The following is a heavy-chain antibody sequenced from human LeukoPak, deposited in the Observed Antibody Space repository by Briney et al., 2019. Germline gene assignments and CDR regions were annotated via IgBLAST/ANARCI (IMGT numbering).Heavy chain of an antibody. CDR2: ISGSGGST. V-gene: IGHV3-23*01. CDR3: AKKSGLRFLEWLPYYFDY. Sequence: QSGGSLRLSCTASGFTFGDYAMSWVRQAPGKGLEWVSAISGSGGSTYYADSVKGRFTISRDNSKNTLYLQMNSLRAEDTAVYYCAKKSGLRFLEWLPYYFDYWGQGTLVTVSS. D-gene: IGHD3-3*01. CDR1: GFTFGDYA. J-gene: IGHJ4*02.